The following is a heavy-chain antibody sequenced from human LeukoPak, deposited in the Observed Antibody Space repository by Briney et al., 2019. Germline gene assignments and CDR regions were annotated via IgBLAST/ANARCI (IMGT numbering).Heavy chain of an antibody. Sequence: GGSLKLSCAASGFTFNSYWMSWVRQAPGKGLEWVANIKQDGSEKYYVDSVKGRFTISRDNAKNSLYLQMNGLRADDTALYYCTRDAFPSGPWTYRFDYWGQGTLGTVSS. D-gene: IGHD3-16*02. CDR2: IKQDGSEK. V-gene: IGHV3-7*03. CDR1: GFTFNSYW. J-gene: IGHJ4*02. CDR3: TRDAFPSGPWTYRFDY.